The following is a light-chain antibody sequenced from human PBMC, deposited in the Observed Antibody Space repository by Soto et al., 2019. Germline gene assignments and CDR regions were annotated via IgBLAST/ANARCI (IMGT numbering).Light chain of an antibody. V-gene: IGKV3-11*01. CDR2: DAS. Sequence: EIVLTQSPATLSLSPGERATLSCRASQSVSSYLAWYQQKPGQAPRLLIYDASNRATGIPARFSGSGSGTDFPLTISSLEPEDFAVYYCQQRSNWRRTFGGGTKVEIK. CDR3: QQRSNWRRT. J-gene: IGKJ4*01. CDR1: QSVSSY.